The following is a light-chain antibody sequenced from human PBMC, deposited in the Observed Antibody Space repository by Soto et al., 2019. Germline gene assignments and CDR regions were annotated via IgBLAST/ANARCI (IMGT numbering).Light chain of an antibody. J-gene: IGKJ4*01. V-gene: IGKV3-15*01. CDR1: QSINSN. Sequence: EIVMTQSPATLSVSPGERATLSCRASQSINSNFAWYQQKPGQAPRLLIYGASTRSTGIPARFSGSGSGTAFTLTISSLQSEDFAVYYCQQYNSWPLTFGVGTKVEIK. CDR3: QQYNSWPLT. CDR2: GAS.